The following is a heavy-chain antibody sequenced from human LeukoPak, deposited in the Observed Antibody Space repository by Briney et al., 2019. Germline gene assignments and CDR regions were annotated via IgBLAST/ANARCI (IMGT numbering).Heavy chain of an antibody. D-gene: IGHD3-10*01. CDR3: ARDRPGDGYFDY. Sequence: GGSLRLSCAASGFTVSSNDMTWVRQTPGKGLEWVSIIYSGGNTYYADSVKGRFTISRDNSKNTPYLQMNSLRAEDTAVFYCARDRPGDGYFDYWGQGTLVTVSS. J-gene: IGHJ4*02. CDR2: IYSGGNT. CDR1: GFTVSSND. V-gene: IGHV3-66*01.